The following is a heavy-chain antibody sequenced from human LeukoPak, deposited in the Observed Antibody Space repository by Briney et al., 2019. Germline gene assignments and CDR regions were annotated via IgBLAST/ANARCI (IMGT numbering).Heavy chain of an antibody. Sequence: PGGSLRLSCEASGVSFSNVWMSWVRQAPGKGLEWVGRIESKTDGGTTDYAAPVKGRFTISRDDSKVTLYLQMNSLKTEDTAFYYCTTVDYSNFVSGYWGQGTLVTVSS. CDR1: GVSFSNVW. V-gene: IGHV3-15*04. CDR3: TTVDYSNFVSGY. D-gene: IGHD4-11*01. J-gene: IGHJ4*02. CDR2: IESKTDGGTT.